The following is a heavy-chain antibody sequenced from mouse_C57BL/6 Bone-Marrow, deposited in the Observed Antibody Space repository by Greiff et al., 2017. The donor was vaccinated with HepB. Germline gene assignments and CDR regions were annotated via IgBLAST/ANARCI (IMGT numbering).Heavy chain of an antibody. CDR1: GYTFPRYG. V-gene: IGHV1-81*01. Sequence: VKLVESGAELARPGASVKLSCKASGYTFPRYGISWVKQRTGQGLEWIGEIYPRSGNTYYNEKLKGKATLTADKSSSTAYMELRSLTSEDSAVYFCARGGVRRRAMDYWGQGTSVTVSS. J-gene: IGHJ4*01. D-gene: IGHD2-14*01. CDR2: IYPRSGNT. CDR3: ARGGVRRRAMDY.